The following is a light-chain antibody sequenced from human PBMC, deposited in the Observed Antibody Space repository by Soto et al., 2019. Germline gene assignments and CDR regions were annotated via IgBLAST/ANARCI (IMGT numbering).Light chain of an antibody. CDR2: ASS. V-gene: IGKV1-5*01. Sequence: DIQMTESPSTLPASVVDRVTITRRASQGIGTYLVWYQQKSGKAPTVLIYASSSLQSGVPSRFSGSGSGTEFTLTISSLQPDDFATYYCQHYNSYSEAFGQGTKVDIK. J-gene: IGKJ1*01. CDR1: QGIGTY. CDR3: QHYNSYSEA.